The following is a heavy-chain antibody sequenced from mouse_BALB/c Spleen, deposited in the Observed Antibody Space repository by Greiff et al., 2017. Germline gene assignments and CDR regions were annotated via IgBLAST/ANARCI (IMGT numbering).Heavy chain of an antibody. CDR3: ARYYRYLWYFDV. CDR1: GFTFSSYY. CDR2: INSNGGST. Sequence: EVQGVESGGGLVKLGGSLKLSCAASGFTFSSYYMSWVRQTPEKRLELVAAINSNGGSTYYPDTVKGRFTISRDNAKNTLYLQMSSLKSEDTALYYCARYYRYLWYFDVWGAGTTVTVSS. D-gene: IGHD2-14*01. V-gene: IGHV5-6-2*01. J-gene: IGHJ1*01.